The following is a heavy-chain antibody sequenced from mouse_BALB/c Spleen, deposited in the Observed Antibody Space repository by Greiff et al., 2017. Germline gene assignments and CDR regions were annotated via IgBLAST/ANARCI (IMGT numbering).Heavy chain of an antibody. CDR2: ISDGGSYT. CDR3: ANYYGSSFAY. J-gene: IGHJ3*01. Sequence: EVKVVESGGGLVKPGGSLKLSCAASGFTFSDYYMYWVRQTPEKRLEWVATISDGGSYTYYPDSVKGRFTISRDNAKNNLYLQMSSLKSEDTAMYYCANYYGSSFAYWGQGTLVTVSA. D-gene: IGHD1-1*01. CDR1: GFTFSDYY. V-gene: IGHV5-4*02.